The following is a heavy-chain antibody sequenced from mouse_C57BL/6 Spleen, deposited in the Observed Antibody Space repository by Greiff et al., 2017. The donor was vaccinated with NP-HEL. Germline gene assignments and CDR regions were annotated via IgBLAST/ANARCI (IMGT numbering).Heavy chain of an antibody. CDR2: ISSGGDYI. Sequence: EVKLVESGEGLVKPGGSLKLSCAASGFTFSSYAMSWVRQTPEKRLEWVAYISSGGDYIYYADTVKGRFTISRDNARNTLYLQMSSLKSEDTAMYYCTREGLLGSYWYFDVWGTGTTVTVSS. CDR3: TREGLLGSYWYFDV. V-gene: IGHV5-9-1*02. D-gene: IGHD3-1*01. CDR1: GFTFSSYA. J-gene: IGHJ1*03.